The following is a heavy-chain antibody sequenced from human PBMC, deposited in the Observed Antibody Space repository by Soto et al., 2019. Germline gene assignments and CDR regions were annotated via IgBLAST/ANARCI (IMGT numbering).Heavy chain of an antibody. V-gene: IGHV3-30*18. CDR3: AKDHLTTTVTTVGY. Sequence: QVQLVESGGGVVQPGRSLRLSCAASGFTFSNYGMHWVRQAPGKGLEWVAVISYHGSDKYYADSVKGRFTISRDNSKNTPLSQIESLRAEDTAVYYCAKDHLTTTVTTVGYWGQGTLVTVSS. J-gene: IGHJ4*02. D-gene: IGHD4-17*01. CDR2: ISYHGSDK. CDR1: GFTFSNYG.